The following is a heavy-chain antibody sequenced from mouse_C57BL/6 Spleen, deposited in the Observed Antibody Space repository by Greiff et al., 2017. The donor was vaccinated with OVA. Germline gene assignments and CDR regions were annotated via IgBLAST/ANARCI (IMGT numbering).Heavy chain of an antibody. V-gene: IGHV3-6*01. Sequence: EVKLMESGPGLVKPSQSLSLTCSVTGYSITSGYYWNWIRQFPGNKLEWMGYISYDGSNNYNPSLKNRISITRDTSKNQFFLKLNSVTTEDTATYYCARRGSFDYWGQGTTLTVSS. CDR3: ARRGSFDY. CDR1: GYSITSGYY. CDR2: ISYDGSN. D-gene: IGHD1-1*01. J-gene: IGHJ2*01.